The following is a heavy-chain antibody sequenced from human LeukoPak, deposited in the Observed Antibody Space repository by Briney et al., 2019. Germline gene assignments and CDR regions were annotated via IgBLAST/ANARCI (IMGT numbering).Heavy chain of an antibody. CDR3: AKGRRTVTTYSDY. D-gene: IGHD4-17*01. CDR2: ISYDGSNK. Sequence: PGGSLRLSCAASGFTFSSYGMHWVRQAPGKGLEWVAVISYDGSNKYYADPVKGRFTISRDNSKNTLYLQMNSLRAEDTAVYYCAKGRRTVTTYSDYWGQGTLVTVSS. V-gene: IGHV3-30*18. CDR1: GFTFSSYG. J-gene: IGHJ4*02.